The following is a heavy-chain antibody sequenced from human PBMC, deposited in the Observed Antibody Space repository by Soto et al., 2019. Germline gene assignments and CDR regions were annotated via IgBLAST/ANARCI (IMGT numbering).Heavy chain of an antibody. Sequence: PSETLSLTCTVSGGSISSYYWSWTRQPPGKGLEWIGYIYYSGSTNYNPSLKSRVTISVDTSKNQFSLKLSSVTAADTAMYYCERVHPHSVVVTGIWYFDLWGRGTPVTVSS. J-gene: IGHJ2*01. CDR2: IYYSGST. CDR1: GGSISSYY. V-gene: IGHV4-59*12. CDR3: ERVHPHSVVVTGIWYFDL. D-gene: IGHD2-21*02.